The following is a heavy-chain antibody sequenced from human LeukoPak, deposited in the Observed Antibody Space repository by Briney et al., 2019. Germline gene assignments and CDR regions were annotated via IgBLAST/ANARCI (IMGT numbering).Heavy chain of an antibody. CDR1: GGTFSNYA. J-gene: IGHJ4*02. V-gene: IGHV1-69*13. Sequence: ASVKVSCKASGGTFSNYAINWVRQAPGQGLEWMGGIIPIFGTANYAQKFQGRVTITADESTSTVYMELNSLKSEDTAVYYCARARYSYAPTYYFDYWGQGTLVTVSS. CDR2: IIPIFGTA. D-gene: IGHD5-18*01. CDR3: ARARYSYAPTYYFDY.